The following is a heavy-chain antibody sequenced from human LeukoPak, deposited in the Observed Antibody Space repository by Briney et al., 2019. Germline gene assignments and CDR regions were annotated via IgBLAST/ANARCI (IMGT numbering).Heavy chain of an antibody. CDR2: IYYSDNT. Sequence: PSETLSLTCTVSDDSISTSSFYWGGNGQPQGMGREWITIIYYSDNTYYNPSLNSRITISVVTSKNPFSLRLSSVTAADTAMYYCARHVFVRYCGGGSGYFDFWGQGALVTVSS. V-gene: IGHV4-39*01. D-gene: IGHD2-15*01. CDR1: DDSISTSSFY. CDR3: ARHVFVRYCGGGSGYFDF. J-gene: IGHJ4*02.